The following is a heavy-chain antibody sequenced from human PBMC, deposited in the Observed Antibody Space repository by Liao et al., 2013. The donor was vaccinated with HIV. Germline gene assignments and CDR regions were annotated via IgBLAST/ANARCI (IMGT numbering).Heavy chain of an antibody. J-gene: IGHJ5*02. CDR2: IYISGST. Sequence: QVQLQESGPGLVKPSQTLSLTCTVSGGSISSGSYYWSWIRQPAGRGLEYIGRIYISGSTNYNPSLKSRVTMSVDTSKNQFSLKLSSVTAADTAVYYCARGNSRGYNWFDPWGQGTLVTVSS. CDR1: GGSISSGSYY. V-gene: IGHV4-61*02. D-gene: IGHD1/OR15-1a*01. CDR3: ARGNSRGYNWFDP.